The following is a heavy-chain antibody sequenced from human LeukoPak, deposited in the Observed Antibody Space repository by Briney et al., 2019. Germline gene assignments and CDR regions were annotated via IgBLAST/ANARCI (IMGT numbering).Heavy chain of an antibody. CDR3: AMDSRFINY. Sequence: GGSLRLSCAASGFPFSRYWMTCVRQAPRKGLEWVATIKYEGSETFHLDSVRGRFSISRDHAKNSLYLQMHSLGAADPAVYYWAMDSRFINYWGQGTLVTVSS. V-gene: IGHV3-7*04. D-gene: IGHD3-10*01. J-gene: IGHJ4*02. CDR2: IKYEGSET. CDR1: GFPFSRYW.